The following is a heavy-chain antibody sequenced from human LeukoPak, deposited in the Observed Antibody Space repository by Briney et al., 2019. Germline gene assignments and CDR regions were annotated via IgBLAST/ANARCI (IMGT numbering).Heavy chain of an antibody. V-gene: IGHV4-4*02. CDR1: AGSISSRNW. Sequence: TTSETLSLTRAVSAGSISSRNWWSWVRQSPGKGLEWIGEMSHSGSTNYNPSLESRVTMSVDKSKNQFSLKLSSVTAADTAVYYCARVDYYYDMDVWGQGTTVTVSS. CDR3: ARVDYYYDMDV. CDR2: MSHSGST. J-gene: IGHJ6*02.